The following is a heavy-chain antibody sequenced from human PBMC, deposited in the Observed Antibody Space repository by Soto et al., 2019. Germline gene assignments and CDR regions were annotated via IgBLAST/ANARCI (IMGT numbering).Heavy chain of an antibody. V-gene: IGHV3-7*04. J-gene: IGHJ3*02. CDR2: INQDGSEK. Sequence: GGSLRLSCAASGFTFSTHWMSWVRQAPGKGLEWVANINQDGSEKYYVDSLKGRFIISRDNAKNPLYLQMSSLRAEDTAVYYCARGDYYDTNGPFSDAFDIWGQGTMVTVSS. CDR3: ARGDYYDTNGPFSDAFDI. D-gene: IGHD3-22*01. CDR1: GFTFSTHW.